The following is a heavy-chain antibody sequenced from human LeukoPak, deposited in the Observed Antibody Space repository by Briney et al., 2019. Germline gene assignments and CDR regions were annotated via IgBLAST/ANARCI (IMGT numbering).Heavy chain of an antibody. V-gene: IGHV3-30*02. D-gene: IGHD3-9*01. Sequence: PGGSLRLSCAASGFTFSSYGMHWVRQAPGKGLEWVAFIRYDGSNKYYADSVKGRFTISRDNSKNTLYLQMNSLRAEDTAVYYCAKDGGVYDILTGYSWTYYYYYMDVWGKGTTVTISS. CDR2: IRYDGSNK. J-gene: IGHJ6*03. CDR1: GFTFSSYG. CDR3: AKDGGVYDILTGYSWTYYYYYMDV.